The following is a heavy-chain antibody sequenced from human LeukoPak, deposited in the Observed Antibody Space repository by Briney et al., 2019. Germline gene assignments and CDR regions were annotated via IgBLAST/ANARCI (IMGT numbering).Heavy chain of an antibody. Sequence: GGSLRLSCAASGFTFSSYAMHRVRQAPGKGLEWVAVISCDGSNKYYADSVKGRFTISRDNSKNTLYLQMNSLRAEDTAVYYCARGSRITMIVVVQGWFDPWGQGTLVTDSS. V-gene: IGHV3-30-3*01. CDR3: ARGSRITMIVVVQGWFDP. D-gene: IGHD3-22*01. J-gene: IGHJ5*02. CDR2: ISCDGSNK. CDR1: GFTFSSYA.